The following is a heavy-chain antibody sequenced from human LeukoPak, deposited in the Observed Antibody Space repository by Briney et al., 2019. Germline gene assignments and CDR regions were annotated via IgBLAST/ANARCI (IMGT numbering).Heavy chain of an antibody. J-gene: IGHJ4*02. CDR3: ARDDRSGYSTLGY. CDR2: IYYSGST. V-gene: IGHV4-59*11. CDR1: GGSMSSHY. Sequence: SETLSLTCKVSGGSMSSHYWSWIRQPPGKGLEWIGDIYYSGSTNYNPSLNSRVTILLDTSKNQFSLNLRSVTAADTAVYYCARDDRSGYSTLGYWGQGTLVTVSS. D-gene: IGHD3-22*01.